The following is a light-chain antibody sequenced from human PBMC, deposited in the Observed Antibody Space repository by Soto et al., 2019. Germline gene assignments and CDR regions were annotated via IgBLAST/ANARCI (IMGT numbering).Light chain of an antibody. V-gene: IGKV3-20*01. J-gene: IGKJ2*01. Sequence: ESVLAQSPDTLSLSPGEGATLSCRSSQTVISNYLAWYQQKPGQAPRLLIYGASNRATGIPDRFRGSGSETDFTLTRSGVEPEDSAMYFCQKYDTSPYTFGQGTKLEI. CDR1: QTVISNY. CDR2: GAS. CDR3: QKYDTSPYT.